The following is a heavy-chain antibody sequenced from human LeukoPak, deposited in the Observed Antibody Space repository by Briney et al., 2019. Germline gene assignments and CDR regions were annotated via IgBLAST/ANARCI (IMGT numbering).Heavy chain of an antibody. J-gene: IGHJ4*02. V-gene: IGHV1-18*01. CDR1: GYTFTSYG. CDR3: ARDPHYYDSSGSLGF. D-gene: IGHD3-22*01. Sequence: ASVKVPCKASGYTFTSYGISWVRQAPGQGLEWMGWISAYNGNTNYAQKLQGRVTMTTDTSTSTAYMELRSLRSDDTAVYYCARDPHYYDSSGSLGFWGQGTLVTVSS. CDR2: ISAYNGNT.